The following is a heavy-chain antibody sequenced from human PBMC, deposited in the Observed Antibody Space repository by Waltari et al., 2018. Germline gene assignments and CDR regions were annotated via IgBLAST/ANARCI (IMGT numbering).Heavy chain of an antibody. V-gene: IGHV4-4*02. D-gene: IGHD1-1*01. CDR1: GDSMSTRDY. Sequence: QLKLQESATGLAKPSGTLSLSGAVSGDSMSTRDYWSWVGQPPGDGVEGIEKVRGDGKTCYKPSFSSRVTMSLKSSTYHFALALTSATAADPALYYCARDRGRGVYLDTWGQGTLVTVSP. CDR2: VRGDGKT. CDR3: ARDRGRGVYLDT. J-gene: IGHJ4*02.